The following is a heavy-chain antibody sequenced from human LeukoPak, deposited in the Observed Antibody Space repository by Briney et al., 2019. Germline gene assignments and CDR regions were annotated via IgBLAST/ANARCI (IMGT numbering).Heavy chain of an antibody. J-gene: IGHJ4*02. CDR2: MSGSGGTT. D-gene: IGHD4-11*01. CDR1: GFTSSCCP. CDR3: ARASTVFDH. V-gene: IGHV3-23*01. Sequence: PGGSLRLSCAASGFTSSCCPMTWVRQAPGKGPEWVSAMSGSGGTTYSTESLKGRFTISRDNSKNTLYLQIISLRAEDTAVHYCARASTVFDHWGQGIQVTVSS.